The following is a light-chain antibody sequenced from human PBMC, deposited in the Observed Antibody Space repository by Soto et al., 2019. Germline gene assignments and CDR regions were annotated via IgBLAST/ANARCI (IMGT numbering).Light chain of an antibody. Sequence: DIQMTQSPSSLSASVGDRVTITCRASQGISNFLAWHQQKPGKVPKLLIYAASTLQSGVPSRLSGSGSGTDFTLTITSLQPEDVATYYCQKYNSAPWTFGQGTKVEIK. CDR3: QKYNSAPWT. J-gene: IGKJ1*01. CDR2: AAS. V-gene: IGKV1-27*01. CDR1: QGISNF.